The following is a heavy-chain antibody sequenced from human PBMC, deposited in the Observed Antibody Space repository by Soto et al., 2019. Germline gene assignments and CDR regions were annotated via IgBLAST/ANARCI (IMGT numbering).Heavy chain of an antibody. CDR1: GFSLSTSGVG. CDR2: IYWDDDK. Sequence: QITLKESGPTLVKPTQTLTLTCTFSGFSLSTSGVGVGWIRQPPGKALEWLALIYWDDDKRYSPSLKSRPTITKDTSKSQVVLTMTNMDPVDTATYYCAHRPTHDYSILIFFDYWGQGTLVTVSS. CDR3: AHRPTHDYSILIFFDY. V-gene: IGHV2-5*02. J-gene: IGHJ4*02. D-gene: IGHD4-4*01.